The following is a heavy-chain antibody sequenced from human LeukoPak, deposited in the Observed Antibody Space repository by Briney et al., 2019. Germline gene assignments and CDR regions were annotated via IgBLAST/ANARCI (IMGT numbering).Heavy chain of an antibody. D-gene: IGHD3-22*01. J-gene: IGHJ3*02. CDR3: TRDHHRRHYDSQARNTFDI. Sequence: GGSLRLSCAASGFTFSSYWMSWVRQAPGKGLEWVSGITGNGGTTYYADSVRGRFTISRDNAKNSLYLQMNSLRAEDTAVYYCTRDHHRRHYDSQARNTFDIWGQGTMVTVSS. CDR2: ITGNGGTT. V-gene: IGHV3-23*01. CDR1: GFTFSSYW.